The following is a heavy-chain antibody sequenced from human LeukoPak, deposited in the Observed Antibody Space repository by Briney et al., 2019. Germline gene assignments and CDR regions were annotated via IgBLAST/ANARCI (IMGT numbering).Heavy chain of an antibody. CDR2: IYTSGGT. Sequence: SETLSLTCTVSGGSISSYYWSWFRRPAGKGLEWSGRIYTSGGTNYNPALTSRGTMSVDRSNNQFSLKLSSVSAAATDMYYCARAATTGFSGFDYWGQGTLVTVSS. CDR1: GGSISSYY. J-gene: IGHJ4*02. CDR3: ARAATTGFSGFDY. V-gene: IGHV4-4*07. D-gene: IGHD1-14*01.